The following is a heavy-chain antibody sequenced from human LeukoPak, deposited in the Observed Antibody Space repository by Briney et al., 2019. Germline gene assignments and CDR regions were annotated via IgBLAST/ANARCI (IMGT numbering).Heavy chain of an antibody. CDR1: GSRFTSYW. D-gene: IGHD3-22*01. CDR2: IYPGDSDT. Sequence: GESLKISFKGSGSRFTSYWIGWVRPMPGKGLEWMGIIYPGDSDTRYSPSFQGQVTISADKSISTAYLQWSSLKASDTAMYYCARPRYYDSSGYSLVDIWGQGTMVTVSS. V-gene: IGHV5-51*01. J-gene: IGHJ3*02. CDR3: ARPRYYDSSGYSLVDI.